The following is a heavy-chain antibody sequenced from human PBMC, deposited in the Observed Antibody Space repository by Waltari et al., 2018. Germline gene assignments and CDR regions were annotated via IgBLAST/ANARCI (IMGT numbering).Heavy chain of an antibody. J-gene: IGHJ4*02. CDR2: NGH. V-gene: IGHV4-59*01. D-gene: IGHD4-17*01. Sequence: QVQLQESGPGLVKPSETLSLPCTVYNGPMSSYYWSWIRQPPGKGLEWIGYNGHKYNPSLKSRVTMSLDTSKNQFSLKLSSVTAADTAVYYCVRSYTVTTSPIAGYWGQGTLVTVSS. CDR3: VRSYTVTTSPIAGY. CDR1: NGPMSSYY.